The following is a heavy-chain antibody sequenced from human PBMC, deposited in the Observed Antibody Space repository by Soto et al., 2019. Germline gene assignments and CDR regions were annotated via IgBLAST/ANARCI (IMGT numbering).Heavy chain of an antibody. D-gene: IGHD3-10*01. CDR3: ARDPRITMVRGVIGPQAFDI. CDR2: IIPIFGTA. V-gene: IGHV1-69*13. Sequence: SVKVSCKASGGTFSSYVISWVRQAPGQGLEWMGGIIPIFGTANYAQKFQGRVTITADESTSTAYMELSSLRSEDTAVYYCARDPRITMVRGVIGPQAFDIWGQGTMVTVPS. CDR1: GGTFSSYV. J-gene: IGHJ3*02.